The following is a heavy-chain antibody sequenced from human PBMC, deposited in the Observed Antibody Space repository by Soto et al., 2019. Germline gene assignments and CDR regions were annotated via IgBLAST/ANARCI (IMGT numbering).Heavy chain of an antibody. J-gene: IGHJ4*02. D-gene: IGHD2-21*02. Sequence: QVQLVESGGGVVQPGRSLRLSCAASGFTFSSYAMHWVRQAPGKGLEWVAVISYDGSNKYYADSVKGRFTISRDNSKHTLYLQMNSLRAEDTAVYYCARDLRGNSFVLDYWGQGTLVTVSS. CDR2: ISYDGSNK. V-gene: IGHV3-30-3*01. CDR3: ARDLRGNSFVLDY. CDR1: GFTFSSYA.